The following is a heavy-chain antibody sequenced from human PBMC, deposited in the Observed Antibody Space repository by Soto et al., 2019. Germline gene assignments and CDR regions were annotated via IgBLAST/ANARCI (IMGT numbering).Heavy chain of an antibody. Sequence: QVQLQESGPGLVKPSETLSLTCTVSGGSISSYYWSWIRQPPGKGLEWIGYIYYSGSTNYNPSLKSRVTISVDTSKHQFSLKRSSVTAADTAVYYCARRVPDCSGGSCPDVFDYWGQGTLVTVSS. CDR1: GGSISSYY. D-gene: IGHD2-15*01. CDR2: IYYSGST. J-gene: IGHJ4*02. V-gene: IGHV4-59*08. CDR3: ARRVPDCSGGSCPDVFDY.